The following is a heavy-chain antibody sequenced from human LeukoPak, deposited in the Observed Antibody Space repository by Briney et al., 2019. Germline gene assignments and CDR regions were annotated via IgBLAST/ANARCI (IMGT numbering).Heavy chain of an antibody. D-gene: IGHD1-1*01. V-gene: IGHV3-48*01. CDR2: ISDSGSTV. J-gene: IGHJ4*02. CDR3: ARVPTGSSAQ. CDR1: GFTFSDYS. Sequence: GGSLRLSCAASGFTFSDYSMNWVRQAPGKGLEWLAYISDSGSTVHYGDSVKGRFTISRDNAKNSLFLQMNGLRAEDTAVCYCARVPTGSSAQWGQGTLVTVSS.